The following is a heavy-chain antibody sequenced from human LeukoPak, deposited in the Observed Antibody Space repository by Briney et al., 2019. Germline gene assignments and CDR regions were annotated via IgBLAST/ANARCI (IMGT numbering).Heavy chain of an antibody. V-gene: IGHV1-69*13. CDR1: GYTFIDYY. CDR2: IIPFFDTP. J-gene: IGHJ6*03. Sequence: SVKVSCKASGYTFIDYYIHWVRQAPGQGLEWMGGIIPFFDTPNYADKFQGRVTIAADESTSTAYMELSSLESEDTAVYYCARASAGSGSYTQHYYMDVWGKGTTVTVSS. D-gene: IGHD3-10*01. CDR3: ARASAGSGSYTQHYYMDV.